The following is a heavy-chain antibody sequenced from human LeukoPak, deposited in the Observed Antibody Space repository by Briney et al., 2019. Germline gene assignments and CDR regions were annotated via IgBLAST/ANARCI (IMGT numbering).Heavy chain of an antibody. J-gene: IGHJ4*02. CDR2: IRYDGSNK. D-gene: IGHD3-22*01. Sequence: GGSLRLSCAASGFTFSSYGMHWVRQAPGKGLEWVAFIRYDGSNKYYADSVKGRFTISRDNSKNTLHLQMNSLRAEDTAVYYCAKDISGYEDYWGQGTLVTVSP. CDR1: GFTFSSYG. CDR3: AKDISGYEDY. V-gene: IGHV3-30*02.